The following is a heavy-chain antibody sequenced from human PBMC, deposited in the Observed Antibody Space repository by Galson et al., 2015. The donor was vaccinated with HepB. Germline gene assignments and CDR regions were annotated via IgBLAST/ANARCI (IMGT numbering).Heavy chain of an antibody. V-gene: IGHV1-8*01. D-gene: IGHD4-23*01. Sequence: SVKVSCKASGYTFISHDINWVRQAPGQGLEWMGWMNPDSGNTGYAQKFQGRVTMTRSTSIGTAYLELSSLKSEDTAVYYCATDGALRWSTEADAFDIWGQGTMVTVSS. CDR1: GYTFISHD. CDR2: MNPDSGNT. CDR3: ATDGALRWSTEADAFDI. J-gene: IGHJ3*02.